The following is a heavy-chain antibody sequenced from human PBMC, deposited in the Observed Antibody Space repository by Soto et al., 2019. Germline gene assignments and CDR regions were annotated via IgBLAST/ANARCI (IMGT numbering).Heavy chain of an antibody. V-gene: IGHV4-4*02. CDR2: IYHSGST. CDR3: ARRFDFWSGYYTPDAFDI. CDR1: SGSISSSNW. Sequence: QMQLQESGPGLVKPSGTLSLTCAVSSGSISSSNWWSWVRQPPGKGLEWIGEIYHSGSTNYNPSLKSRVTISVDKSKNQFSLKLSSVTAADTAVYYCARRFDFWSGYYTPDAFDIWGQGTMVTVSS. J-gene: IGHJ3*02. D-gene: IGHD3-3*01.